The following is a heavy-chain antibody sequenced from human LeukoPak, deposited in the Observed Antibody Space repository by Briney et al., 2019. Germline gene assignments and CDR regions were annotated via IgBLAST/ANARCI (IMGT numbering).Heavy chain of an antibody. Sequence: QPGGSLRLSCAASGFTFGSYAMSWVRQAPGKGLAWVSSISGTGGSTYHADSAQGRFIISRNNSKNTLYLQMSSLRAEDTAVYYCAKDYCTNGVCFFDFWGRGTLVTVSS. CDR1: GFTFGSYA. J-gene: IGHJ4*02. CDR2: ISGTGGST. D-gene: IGHD2-8*01. V-gene: IGHV3-23*01. CDR3: AKDYCTNGVCFFDF.